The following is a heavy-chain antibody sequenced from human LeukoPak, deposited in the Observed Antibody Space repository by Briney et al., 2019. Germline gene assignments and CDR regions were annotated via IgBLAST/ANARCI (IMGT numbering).Heavy chain of an antibody. Sequence: ASVKVSCTGSGYNFDRYGVSWVRQAPGQGLEWMGWISAYNGNTNYAQKLQGRVTMTTDTSTSTAYMELRSLRSDDTAVYYCARVRGFVVVCSTSCSAWFDPWGQGTLVTVSS. CDR3: ARVRGFVVVCSTSCSAWFDP. CDR2: ISAYNGNT. D-gene: IGHD2-2*01. CDR1: GYNFDRYG. V-gene: IGHV1-18*01. J-gene: IGHJ5*02.